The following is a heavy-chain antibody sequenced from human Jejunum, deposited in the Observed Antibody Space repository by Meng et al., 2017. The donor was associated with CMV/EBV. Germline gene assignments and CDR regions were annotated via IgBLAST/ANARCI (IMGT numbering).Heavy chain of an antibody. CDR2: IRFDGSNK. Sequence: FTVSSYGMNGVRQAPGKGLEWVAFIRFDGSNKDYADSVKGRFTISRDNSKKTLYLQMNSLRAEDTAVYYCAKDPEYYYDSSGYYYDWGQGTLVTVSS. CDR3: AKDPEYYYDSSGYYYD. V-gene: IGHV3-30*02. J-gene: IGHJ4*02. D-gene: IGHD3-22*01. CDR1: FTVSSYG.